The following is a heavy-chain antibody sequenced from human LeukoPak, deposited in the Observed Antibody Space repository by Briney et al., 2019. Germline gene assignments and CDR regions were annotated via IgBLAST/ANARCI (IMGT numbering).Heavy chain of an antibody. CDR3: AKESRLGGASGSHHFDY. Sequence: SQTLSLTCTVSGGSINSGTYYWSWIRQPAGKGLEWIGRMYTSGSTNYNPSLKSRVTLSVDTSRNQFSLMLSSVTAADTAVYYCAKESRLGGASGSHHFDYWGQGVLVTVSS. V-gene: IGHV4-61*02. J-gene: IGHJ4*02. D-gene: IGHD3-10*01. CDR2: MYTSGST. CDR1: GGSINSGTYY.